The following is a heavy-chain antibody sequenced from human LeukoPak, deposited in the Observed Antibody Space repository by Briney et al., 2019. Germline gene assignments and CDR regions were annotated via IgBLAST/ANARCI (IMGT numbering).Heavy chain of an antibody. D-gene: IGHD3-10*01. Sequence: GGSLRLSCAASGFTFSSYALHWVRQAPGKGLEWVAVAAYDGSHKYYAESVKGRFTISRDNSKNTLYLQMNSLRPEDTAVYYCAREHYYGSGIYFYPYYYSMDVWGKGTTVTVSS. CDR3: AREHYYGSGIYFYPYYYSMDV. CDR1: GFTFSSYA. V-gene: IGHV3-30*04. J-gene: IGHJ6*03. CDR2: AAYDGSHK.